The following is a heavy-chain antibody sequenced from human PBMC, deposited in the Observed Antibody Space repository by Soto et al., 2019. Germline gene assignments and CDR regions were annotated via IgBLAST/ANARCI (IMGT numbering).Heavy chain of an antibody. V-gene: IGHV4-39*07. Sequence: PSETLSLTCTVSGGSISGSSYYWGWIRQPPGKGLEWIGSIYYSGSTYYKPSLKSRVTISVDTSKNQFSLKLTSVTAADTAVYYCASDKITGLFDYWGQGTLVTVSS. CDR3: ASDKITGLFDY. J-gene: IGHJ4*02. CDR2: IYYSGST. D-gene: IGHD2-8*02. CDR1: GGSISGSSYY.